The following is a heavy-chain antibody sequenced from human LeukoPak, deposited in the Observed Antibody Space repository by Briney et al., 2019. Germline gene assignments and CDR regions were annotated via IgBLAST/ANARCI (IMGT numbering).Heavy chain of an antibody. J-gene: IGHJ4*02. CDR2: ISGDGGNA. V-gene: IGHV3-23*01. Sequence: GGSLRLSCAASGFTFSSYAMSWVRQAPGKGLEWVSAISGDGGNAYYADSVKGRFTISRDNSKNTLDLQMNCLRAEDTAVYYCAKDADSSSWYVRFDYWGQGTLVTVSS. CDR3: AKDADSSSWYVRFDY. CDR1: GFTFSSYA. D-gene: IGHD6-13*01.